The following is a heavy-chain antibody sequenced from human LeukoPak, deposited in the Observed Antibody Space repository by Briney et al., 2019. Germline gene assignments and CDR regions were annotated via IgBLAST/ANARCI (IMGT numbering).Heavy chain of an antibody. CDR1: GGTFSSYA. CDR3: AREGNGGLYYYYYMDV. V-gene: IGHV1-69*04. J-gene: IGHJ6*03. Sequence: GASVKVSCKASGGTFSSYAISWVRQAPGQGLEWMGRIIPILGIANYAQKFQGRVTITADKSTSTAYMELSRLRSDDTAVYYCAREGNGGLYYYYYMDVWGKGTTVTVSS. D-gene: IGHD2-8*01. CDR2: IIPILGIA.